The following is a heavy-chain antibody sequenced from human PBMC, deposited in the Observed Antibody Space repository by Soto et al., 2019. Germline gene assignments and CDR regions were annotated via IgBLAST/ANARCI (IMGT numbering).Heavy chain of an antibody. V-gene: IGHV3-20*01. D-gene: IGHD6-13*01. CDR3: ARVFHIEQQRKLNWFDP. Sequence: GGSRRLACASSGFTVDGYGMSGVRQAPGKVLEWVSCIRWYGGSTGCADAVRGRFTISRDNAKNSLYLQMNSLRAEETALYHCARVFHIEQQRKLNWFDPWGKGTLVTGSS. CDR2: IRWYGGST. CDR1: GFTVDGYG. J-gene: IGHJ5*02.